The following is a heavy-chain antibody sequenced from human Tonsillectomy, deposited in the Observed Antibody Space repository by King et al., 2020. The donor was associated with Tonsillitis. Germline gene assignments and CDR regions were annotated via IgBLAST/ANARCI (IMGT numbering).Heavy chain of an antibody. CDR1: GYTFTGYY. CDR3: ARTLGGDFWSGYYSRGGSYYFDY. CDR2: INPNSGGT. D-gene: IGHD3-3*01. J-gene: IGHJ4*02. Sequence: QLVQSGAEVKKPGASVKVSCKASGYTFTGYYMHWVRQAPGQGLEWMGWINPNSGGTNYAQKFQGRVTMTRDTSISTAYMELSRLRSDYTAVYYCARTLGGDFWSGYYSRGGSYYFDYWGQGTLVTVSS. V-gene: IGHV1-2*02.